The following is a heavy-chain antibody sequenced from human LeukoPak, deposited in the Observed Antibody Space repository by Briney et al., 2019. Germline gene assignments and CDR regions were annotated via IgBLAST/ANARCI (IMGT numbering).Heavy chain of an antibody. CDR1: GYTFTGYY. J-gene: IGHJ3*02. Sequence: GASVKVSCKASGYTFTGYYMHWVRQAPGQGLEWMGIINPSGGSTSYAQKFQGRVTMTRDMSTSTVYMELSSLRSEDTAVYYCARGGDSSGYYTDAFDIWGQGTMVTVSS. V-gene: IGHV1-46*01. CDR3: ARGGDSSGYYTDAFDI. CDR2: INPSGGST. D-gene: IGHD3-22*01.